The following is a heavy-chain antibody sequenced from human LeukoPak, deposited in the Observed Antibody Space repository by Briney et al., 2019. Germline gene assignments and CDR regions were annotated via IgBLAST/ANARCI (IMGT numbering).Heavy chain of an antibody. J-gene: IGHJ6*03. CDR3: ARSGGRPSCYTCYYYMDV. CDR1: GFTFSSSA. D-gene: IGHD2-2*02. Sequence: PGGSLRLSCAASGFTFSSSAMNWVRQVPGRGLEWVSAVSAAGTSAFYSDSVRGRFAISRDNSKNTLYPQMSSLRAEDTAVYYCARSGGRPSCYTCYYYMDVWGKGTTVTVSS. CDR2: VSAAGTSA. V-gene: IGHV3-23*01.